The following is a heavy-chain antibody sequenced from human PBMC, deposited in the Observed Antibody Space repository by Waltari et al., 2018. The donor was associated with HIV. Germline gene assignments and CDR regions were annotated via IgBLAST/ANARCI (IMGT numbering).Heavy chain of an antibody. Sequence: EVQLVESGGGLVKPGGSLRLSCAASGFTFTNAWMSWVRQAPGKGLGGVGRVKSGTDGGTTDYAAPVKGRYTISRDDSKNTLYLQMNSLKTEDTAVYYCTTGDIVVVTDYWGQGTLVTVSS. J-gene: IGHJ4*02. CDR2: VKSGTDGGTT. D-gene: IGHD2-21*02. CDR3: TTGDIVVVTDY. V-gene: IGHV3-15*01. CDR1: GFTFTNAW.